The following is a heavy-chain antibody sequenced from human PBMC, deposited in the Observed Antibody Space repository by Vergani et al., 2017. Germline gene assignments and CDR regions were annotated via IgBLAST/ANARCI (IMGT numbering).Heavy chain of an antibody. Sequence: EVQLVESGGGLIQPGGSLRLSCAASGFTVSSNYMSWVRQAPGKGLEGVSVIYSGGSTYYADSVKGRLTISRDNAKNSLYLQMNSLRAEDTAVYYCARDLVIAVADRRPFYXFDYWGQGTLVTVSS. CDR1: GFTVSSNY. V-gene: IGHV3-53*01. CDR2: IYSGGST. CDR3: ARDLVIAVADRRPFYXFDY. D-gene: IGHD6-19*01. J-gene: IGHJ4*02.